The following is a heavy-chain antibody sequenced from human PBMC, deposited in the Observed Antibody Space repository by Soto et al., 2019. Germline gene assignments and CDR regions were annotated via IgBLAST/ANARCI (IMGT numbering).Heavy chain of an antibody. CDR3: AKDRLLWFGEPSPFGY. Sequence: PGGSLRLSCAASGFTFSSYGMHWVRQAPGKGLEWVAVISYDGSNKYYADSVKGRFTISRDNSKNTLYLQMNSLRAEDTAVYYCAKDRLLWFGEPSPFGYWGQGTLVTVSS. CDR2: ISYDGSNK. CDR1: GFTFSSYG. J-gene: IGHJ4*02. V-gene: IGHV3-30*18. D-gene: IGHD3-10*01.